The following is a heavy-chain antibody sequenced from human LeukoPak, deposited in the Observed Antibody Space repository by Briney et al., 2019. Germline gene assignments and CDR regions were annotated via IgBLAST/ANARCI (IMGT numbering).Heavy chain of an antibody. D-gene: IGHD6-6*01. CDR3: ARDLYSSSVYYYYYMDV. J-gene: IGHJ6*03. CDR2: TYYRSKWYN. Sequence: SQTLSLTCAISGDSVSSNSAAWNWIRQSPSRGLEWLGRTYYRSKWYNDYAVSVKSRITINPDTSKDQFSLQLNSVTPEDTAVYYCARDLYSSSVYYYYYMDVWGKGTTVTVSS. CDR1: GDSVSSNSAA. V-gene: IGHV6-1*01.